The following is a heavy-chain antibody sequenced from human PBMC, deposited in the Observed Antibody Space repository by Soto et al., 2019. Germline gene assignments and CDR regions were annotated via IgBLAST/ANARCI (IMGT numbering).Heavy chain of an antibody. CDR1: GFRFRDYT. J-gene: IGHJ4*02. Sequence: EVQLLESGGGLVQPGGSLTLSCAASGFRFRDYTMSWVRQAPGKVLESISVILSNYNTYYTDSVRGRFTISRDSSKNMLYLEMNSLRAEGTAVYYCARRVNGYFDYWGQGALVTVSS. CDR3: ARRVNGYFDY. CDR2: ILSNYNT. D-gene: IGHD2-8*01. V-gene: IGHV3-23*05.